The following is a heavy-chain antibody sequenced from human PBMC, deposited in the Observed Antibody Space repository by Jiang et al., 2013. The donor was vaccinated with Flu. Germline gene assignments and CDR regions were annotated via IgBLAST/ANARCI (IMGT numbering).Heavy chain of an antibody. D-gene: IGHD6-19*01. J-gene: IGHJ4*02. CDR3: AREPVSQCYFDF. CDR1: GYTFTTYS. CDR2: IDPNSGAT. Sequence: GAEVKEPGASVKVSCKASGYTFTTYSLHWVRQAPGQGLEWMGMIDPNSGATNYAQKFRGRFTMTRDTSTSTLYLELSSLGSDDTAVYFCAREPVSQCYFDFWGQGTLVTVSS. V-gene: IGHV1-46*01.